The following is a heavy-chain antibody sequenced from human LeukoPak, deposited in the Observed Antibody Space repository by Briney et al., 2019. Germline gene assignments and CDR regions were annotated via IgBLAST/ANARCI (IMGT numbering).Heavy chain of an antibody. Sequence: GGSLRLSCAASGFTFSSYEMNWVRQAPGKGLEWVSYISSSGSTIYYADSVKGRFTISRDNAKNSLYLQMNSLRAEDTAVYYCASTSGSYFFPDAFDIWGQGTMVTVSS. V-gene: IGHV3-48*03. CDR2: ISSSGSTI. CDR3: ASTSGSYFFPDAFDI. CDR1: GFTFSSYE. D-gene: IGHD1-26*01. J-gene: IGHJ3*02.